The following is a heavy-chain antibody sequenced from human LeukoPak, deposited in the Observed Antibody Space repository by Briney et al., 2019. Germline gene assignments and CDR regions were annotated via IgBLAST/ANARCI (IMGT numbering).Heavy chain of an antibody. D-gene: IGHD3-10*01. Sequence: ASVKVSCKASGYTFTSYAMHWVRQAPGQRLEWMGWINAGNGNTKYSQKFQGRVTITRDTSASTAYMELKSLRSEDTAVYYCARDGDLLWFGELSSSNWFDPWGQGTLVTVSS. CDR2: INAGNGNT. CDR3: ARDGDLLWFGELSSSNWFDP. J-gene: IGHJ5*02. CDR1: GYTFTSYA. V-gene: IGHV1-3*01.